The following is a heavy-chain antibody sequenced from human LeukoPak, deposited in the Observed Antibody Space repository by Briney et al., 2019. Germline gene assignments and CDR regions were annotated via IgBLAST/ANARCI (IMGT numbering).Heavy chain of an antibody. CDR1: GYSFTSYW. CDR2: IYPGDSDT. Sequence: RGESLKISCKGSGYSFTSYWIGWVRQMPGKGLEWMGIIYPGDSDTRYSPSFQGQVTISADKSISTAYLQWSSLQASDTAMYFCARGYPYGYRVFDYWGQGTLVTVSS. CDR3: ARGYPYGYRVFDY. V-gene: IGHV5-51*01. J-gene: IGHJ4*02. D-gene: IGHD5-18*01.